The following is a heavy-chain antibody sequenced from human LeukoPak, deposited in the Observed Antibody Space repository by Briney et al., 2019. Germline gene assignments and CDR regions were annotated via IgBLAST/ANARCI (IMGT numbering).Heavy chain of an antibody. CDR3: ARDLDYYGSGSFFNI. J-gene: IGHJ3*02. CDR2: INPSGGST. D-gene: IGHD3-10*01. CDR1: GYTFTNYY. V-gene: IGHV1-46*01. Sequence: ASVKVSCKASGYTFTNYYIHWVRQAPGQGLEWTGIINPSGGSTSYAQKLQGRVTMTRDTSTSTVYMELSRLRSDDTAVYYCARDLDYYGSGSFFNIWGQGTMVTVSS.